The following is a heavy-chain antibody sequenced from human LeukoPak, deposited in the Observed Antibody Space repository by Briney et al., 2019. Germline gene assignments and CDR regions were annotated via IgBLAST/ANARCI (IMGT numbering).Heavy chain of an antibody. V-gene: IGHV4-39*01. CDR3: ARRNRWELLDF. D-gene: IGHD1-26*01. CDR1: GGSISSSSYF. J-gene: IGHJ4*02. Sequence: SETLSLTCTVSGGSISSSSYFWGWIRQPPGKGLEWIGSIYYSGNTYYNPSLKSRVTISLDTSKNQFSLKLGSVTAADTAVYYCARRNRWELLDFWGQGTLATVSS. CDR2: IYYSGNT.